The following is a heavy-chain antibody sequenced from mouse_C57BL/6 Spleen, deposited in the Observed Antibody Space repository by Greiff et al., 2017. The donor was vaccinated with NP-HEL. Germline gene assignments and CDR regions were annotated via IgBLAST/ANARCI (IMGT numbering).Heavy chain of an antibody. Sequence: EVKLQESGPGLVKPSQSLSLTCSVTGYSITSGYYWNWIRQFPGNKLEWMGYISYDGSNNYNPSLKNRISITRDTSKNQFFLKLNSVTTEDTATYYCARDNWDLYFDYWGQGTTLTVSS. D-gene: IGHD4-1*02. V-gene: IGHV3-6*01. CDR1: GYSITSGYY. J-gene: IGHJ2*01. CDR3: ARDNWDLYFDY. CDR2: ISYDGSN.